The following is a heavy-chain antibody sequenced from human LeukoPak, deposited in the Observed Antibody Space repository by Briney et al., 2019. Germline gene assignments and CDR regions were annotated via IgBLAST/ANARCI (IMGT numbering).Heavy chain of an antibody. V-gene: IGHV3-74*01. J-gene: IGHJ4*02. CDR2: IQGDGSNT. CDR1: GFSFSKNW. D-gene: IGHD6-13*01. CDR3: ARGTSAGGPISPFDF. Sequence: GGSLRLSCVASGFSFSKNWMHWVRQAPGKGLVWVSRIQGDGSNTNYADSVKGRFSISRDNAKNTVYLQMNSLRAEDTGIYYCARGTSAGGPISPFDFWGQGTVVTVSS.